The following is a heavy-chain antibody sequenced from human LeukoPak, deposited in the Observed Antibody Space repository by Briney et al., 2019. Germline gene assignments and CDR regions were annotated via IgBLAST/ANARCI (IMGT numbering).Heavy chain of an antibody. V-gene: IGHV3-21*01. J-gene: IGHJ6*02. D-gene: IGHD1-26*01. CDR1: GFTFSIYS. CDR2: ISSSSSYI. CDR3: AKEWPRVGGTGNDGMDV. Sequence: GGSLRLSCAASGFTFSIYSMNCVRQAPGGGLEWVSSISSSSSYIYYIDSVKGRFTISRDNAKNSLYLQMNSLRIEDTAVYYCAKEWPRVGGTGNDGMDVWGQGTTVTVSS.